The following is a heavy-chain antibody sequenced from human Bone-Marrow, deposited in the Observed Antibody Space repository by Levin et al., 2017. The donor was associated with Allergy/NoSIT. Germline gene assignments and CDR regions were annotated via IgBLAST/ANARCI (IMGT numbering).Heavy chain of an antibody. CDR1: GFTFSSYA. V-gene: IGHV3-23*01. J-gene: IGHJ4*02. Sequence: ETLSLTCAASGFTFSSYAMTWVRQAPGKGLEWVSAITGPGDGTHYADSVKGRFTISRDNSKNTLYLQMNSLRAEDTAVYYCAKRVPGWFYVDYWGQGALVTVSS. CDR2: ITGPGDGT. D-gene: IGHD2-15*01. CDR3: AKRVPGWFYVDY.